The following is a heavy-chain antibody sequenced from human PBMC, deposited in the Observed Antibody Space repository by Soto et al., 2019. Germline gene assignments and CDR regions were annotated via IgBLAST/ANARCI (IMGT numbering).Heavy chain of an antibody. V-gene: IGHV3-7*01. CDR2: IKQDGSEK. J-gene: IGHJ6*02. CDR1: GFTFSSYW. CDR3: ARDSGSFISTSFYYYCYYGMDV. D-gene: IGHD2-2*01. Sequence: GGSLRLSCAASGFTFSSYWMSWVRQAPGKGLEWVANIKQDGSEKYYVDSVKGRFTISRDNAENSLYLQMNSLRAEDSAVYYCARDSGSFISTSFYYYCYYGMDVWGQGTAVTVSS.